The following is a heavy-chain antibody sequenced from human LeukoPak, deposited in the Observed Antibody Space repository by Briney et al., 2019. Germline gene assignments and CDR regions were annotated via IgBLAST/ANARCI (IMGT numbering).Heavy chain of an antibody. CDR1: GFSFSSYA. Sequence: GGSLRLSCAASGFSFSSYAMSWVRQAPGKGEEWVSVISGIGDNTYYADYVKGRFTISRDNSKNTLYAQVNSLGTEDTAAYYCAKGSYYDSSGSFYFDYWGQGTLVTVSS. CDR3: AKGSYYDSSGSFYFDY. J-gene: IGHJ4*02. CDR2: ISGIGDNT. V-gene: IGHV3-23*01. D-gene: IGHD3-22*01.